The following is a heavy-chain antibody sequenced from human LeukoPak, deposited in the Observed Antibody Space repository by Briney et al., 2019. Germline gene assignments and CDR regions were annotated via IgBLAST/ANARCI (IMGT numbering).Heavy chain of an antibody. D-gene: IGHD1-1*01. V-gene: IGHV1-69*04. Sequence: GASVKLSCTASGCTFSSYAISWVRQAPAQGLEWMGRIIPILGIANYAQKCQGRVTTTADKSTSTAYIELSSLRSEATAVYSCPRALNWKLYGTDIWGQGTTVTLSS. CDR2: IIPILGIA. CDR1: GCTFSSYA. J-gene: IGHJ6*02. CDR3: PRALNWKLYGTDI.